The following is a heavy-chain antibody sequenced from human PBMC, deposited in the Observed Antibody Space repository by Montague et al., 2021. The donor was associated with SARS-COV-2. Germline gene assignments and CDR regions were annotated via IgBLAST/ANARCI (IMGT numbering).Heavy chain of an antibody. Sequence: CAISGDSVGSNRPACRSVEHTSSSDFRWLRITCHRPKWYNDYAVSVKSRITINPDTSKNQISLQLNSVTPEDTAVYYCARTSASSDYWGQGTLVNVSS. V-gene: IGHV6-1*01. CDR2: TCHRPKWYN. CDR3: ARTSASSDY. J-gene: IGHJ4*02. D-gene: IGHD1-26*01. CDR1: GDSVGSNRPA.